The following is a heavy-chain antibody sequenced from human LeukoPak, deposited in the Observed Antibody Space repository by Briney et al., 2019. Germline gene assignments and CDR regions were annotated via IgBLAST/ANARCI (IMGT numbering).Heavy chain of an antibody. J-gene: IGHJ4*02. CDR2: VSGGSSTI. CDR3: AKSATYRFDY. CDR1: GFIFSSYG. D-gene: IGHD3-3*01. V-gene: IGHV3-48*02. Sequence: GGSLRLSCAASGFIFSSYGMNWVRQAPGKGLEWLSFVSGGSSTIYYADSVKGRFTISRDNAKNSLYLQMNSLRDEDTAVYYCAKSATYRFDYWGQGTLVTVSS.